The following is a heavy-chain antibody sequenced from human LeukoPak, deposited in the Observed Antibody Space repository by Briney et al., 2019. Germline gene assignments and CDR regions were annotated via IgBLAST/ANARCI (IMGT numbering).Heavy chain of an antibody. CDR1: GYTFTGYY. Sequence: ASVKVSCKASGYTFTGYYMHWVRQAPGQGLEWMGWINPNSGGTNYAQKFQGRVTMTRDTSISTAYMELSSLRSEDTAVYYCASTKYYDFWSGYYGPTHGLDPWGQGTLVTVSS. J-gene: IGHJ5*02. D-gene: IGHD3-3*01. CDR2: INPNSGGT. CDR3: ASTKYYDFWSGYYGPTHGLDP. V-gene: IGHV1-2*02.